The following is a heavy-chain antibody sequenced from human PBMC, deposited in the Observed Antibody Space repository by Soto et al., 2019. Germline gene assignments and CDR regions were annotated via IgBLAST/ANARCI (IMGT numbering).Heavy chain of an antibody. CDR3: ARGYCSGGSCYPTPDY. D-gene: IGHD2-15*01. J-gene: IGHJ4*02. Sequence: GGSLRLSCAASGFTFSSYGMHWVRQAPGKGLEWVAVIWYDGSNKYYADSVKGRFTISRDNSKNTLYLQMNSLRAEDTAVYYCARGYCSGGSCYPTPDYWGQGTLVTVSS. CDR2: IWYDGSNK. CDR1: GFTFSSYG. V-gene: IGHV3-33*01.